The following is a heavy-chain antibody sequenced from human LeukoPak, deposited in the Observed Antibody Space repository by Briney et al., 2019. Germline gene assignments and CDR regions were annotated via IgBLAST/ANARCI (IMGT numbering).Heavy chain of an antibody. CDR3: ARVGDHFHWYFDL. V-gene: IGHV3-53*01. CDR2: LYSGGST. J-gene: IGHJ2*01. Sequence: GGSLRPSCAASGFTVSNNYMNWVRQAPGKGLEWVSILYSGGSTYYADSVKGRFTIPRDNSNNTLSLQMNSLRAEDTAVYYCARVGDHFHWYFDLWGRGTLVTVSS. CDR1: GFTVSNNY. D-gene: IGHD3-3*02.